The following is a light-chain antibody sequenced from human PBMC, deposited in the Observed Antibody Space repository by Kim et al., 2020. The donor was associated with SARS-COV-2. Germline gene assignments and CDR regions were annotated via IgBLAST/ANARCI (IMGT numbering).Light chain of an antibody. CDR3: QQYGNSPGIT. J-gene: IGKJ5*01. CDR2: GAS. CDR1: QSVSNNY. V-gene: IGKV3-20*01. Sequence: PGERATLSGRASQSVSNNYLAWYQQKPGQTPRLLIYGASSRPTGIPDRCSGSGSGTDFTLTISRLEPEDFAVYYCQQYGNSPGITFGQGTRLEIK.